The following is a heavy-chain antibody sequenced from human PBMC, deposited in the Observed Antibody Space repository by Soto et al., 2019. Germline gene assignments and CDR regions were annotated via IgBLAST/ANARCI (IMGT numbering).Heavy chain of an antibody. D-gene: IGHD2-15*01. J-gene: IGHJ6*02. CDR3: ARDGYCSGGSCLDGMDV. CDR1: GFTLSRYT. CDR2: ISSDGSAK. V-gene: IGHV3-30-3*01. Sequence: WWSLRLSCGVSGFTLSRYTMHWFRQAPGKGLEWVALISSDGSAKYYADSVKGRFTISRDDSLYLQMTSLRAEDTAVYYCARDGYCSGGSCLDGMDVWGQGTTVTVSS.